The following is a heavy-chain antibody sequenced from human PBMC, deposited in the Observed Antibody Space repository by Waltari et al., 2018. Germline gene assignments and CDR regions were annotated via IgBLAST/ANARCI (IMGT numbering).Heavy chain of an antibody. D-gene: IGHD2-8*01. V-gene: IGHV1-2*02. CDR2: INPNSGGT. CDR1: RYTFTGYY. CDR3: ARDRCTTGVCYRELDS. Sequence: QVQLVQSGAEVKKPGASVKVSCKASRYTFTGYYMHWVRQAPGRGLEWMGWINPNSGGTNYAQNFQGRVTMTRDTSISSAYMELRRLRSDDTAVYYCARDRCTTGVCYRELDSWGQGTLVTVSS. J-gene: IGHJ4*02.